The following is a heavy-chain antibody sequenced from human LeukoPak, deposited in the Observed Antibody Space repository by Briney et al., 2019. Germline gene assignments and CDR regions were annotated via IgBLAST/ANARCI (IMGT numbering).Heavy chain of an antibody. Sequence: SETLSLTCTVSGGSISSYYWSWIRQPPGKGLEWIGYIYYSGSTNYNPSLKSRVTISVDTSKNQFSLKLSSVTAADTAVYYCARDSPYCSGGSCYYYYGMDVWGQGTTVTVSS. CDR2: IYYSGST. V-gene: IGHV4-59*01. CDR3: ARDSPYCSGGSCYYYYGMDV. J-gene: IGHJ6*02. CDR1: GGSISSYY. D-gene: IGHD2-15*01.